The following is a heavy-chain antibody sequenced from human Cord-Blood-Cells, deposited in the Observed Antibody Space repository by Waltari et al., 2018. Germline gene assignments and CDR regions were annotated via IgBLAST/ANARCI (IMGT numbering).Heavy chain of an antibody. V-gene: IGHV3-53*01. CDR2: IYSGGST. J-gene: IGHJ4*02. Sequence: EVQLVESGGGLIQPGGSLRLSCAASGFTASSNHMSWVRQAPGKGLEWVSVIYSGGSTYYADSVKGRFTISRDNSKNTLYLQMNSLRAEDTAVYYCARVSYSSSWLPYYFDYWGQGTLVTVSS. D-gene: IGHD6-13*01. CDR3: ARVSYSSSWLPYYFDY. CDR1: GFTASSNH.